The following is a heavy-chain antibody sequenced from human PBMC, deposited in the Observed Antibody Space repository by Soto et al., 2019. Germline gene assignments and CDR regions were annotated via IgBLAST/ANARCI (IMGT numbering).Heavy chain of an antibody. V-gene: IGHV3-23*01. CDR2: ISGSGGST. CDR1: GFTFSSYA. CDR3: AKAQEVGATTPFDY. D-gene: IGHD1-26*01. Sequence: HPGGSLRLSCAASGFTFSSYAMSWVRQAPGKGLEWVSVISGSGGSTDYADSVKGRFTISRDNSKNTLYLQMNSLRAEDTAVYYCAKAQEVGATTPFDYWGQGTLVTVSS. J-gene: IGHJ4*02.